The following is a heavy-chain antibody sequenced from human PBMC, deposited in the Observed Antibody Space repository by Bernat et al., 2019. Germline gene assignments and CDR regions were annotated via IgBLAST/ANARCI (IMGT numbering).Heavy chain of an antibody. CDR2: IYHSGST. V-gene: IGHV4-4*02. CDR1: GGSISSSNW. D-gene: IGHD2-15*01. CDR3: ARNYCSGGSCHWFFDL. Sequence: QVQLQESGPVLVKPSGTLSLTCAVSGGSISSSNWWSWVRQPPGKGLEWIGEIYHSGSTNYNPSLKSRVTISVDKSKNQLSLKVTSVTAADTAVYYCARNYCSGGSCHWFFDLWGRGTLVTVSS. J-gene: IGHJ2*01.